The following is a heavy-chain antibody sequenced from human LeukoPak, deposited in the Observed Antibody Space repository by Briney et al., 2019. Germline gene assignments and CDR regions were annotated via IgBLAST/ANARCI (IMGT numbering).Heavy chain of an antibody. J-gene: IGHJ6*03. D-gene: IGHD2-15*01. CDR2: IDPNTGGT. CDR1: GYTFTNYK. Sequence: ASVKVSCKASGYTFTNYKMHWVRQAPGHGLEWMGWIDPNTGGTSFAQIFQGRVTLSRDTSISTAYMELSSLTSDDTAVYYCARGVVAATEYYYYYYMDVWGKGTTVTVSS. V-gene: IGHV1-2*02. CDR3: ARGVVAATEYYYYYYMDV.